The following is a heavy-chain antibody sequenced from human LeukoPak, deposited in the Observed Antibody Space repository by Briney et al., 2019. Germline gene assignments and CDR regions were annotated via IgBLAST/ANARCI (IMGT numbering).Heavy chain of an antibody. Sequence: GGSLRLSCAASGFTFCSYNMNWLHQAPGKGLEWVSYISGSGGTIYYADSVKGRFTIPRDNAKNSLYLQINSLRAEDTAVYYCARGSSSGWYFDYWGQGTLVTVSS. CDR1: GFTFCSYN. J-gene: IGHJ4*02. V-gene: IGHV3-48*01. D-gene: IGHD6-25*01. CDR2: ISGSGGTI. CDR3: ARGSSSGWYFDY.